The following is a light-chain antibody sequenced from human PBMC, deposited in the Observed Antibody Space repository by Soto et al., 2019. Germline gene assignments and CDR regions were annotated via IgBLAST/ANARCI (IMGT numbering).Light chain of an antibody. Sequence: QLVLTQSPSASASLGASVKLTCTLSSGHSSNAIAWHQQQPEEGPRYLMKVNSDGSHFKGDGIPERFSGSSSGAERYLTISSLQSEDEADYYCQTWGSGIRVFGGGTKLTVL. CDR1: SGHSSNA. CDR2: VNSDGSH. J-gene: IGLJ3*02. V-gene: IGLV4-69*01. CDR3: QTWGSGIRV.